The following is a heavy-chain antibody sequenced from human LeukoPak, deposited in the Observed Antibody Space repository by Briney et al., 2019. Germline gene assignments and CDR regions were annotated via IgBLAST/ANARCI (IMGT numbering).Heavy chain of an antibody. V-gene: IGHV1-2*02. D-gene: IGHD3-9*01. CDR1: GYSFTGHY. CDR2: MNTNSGGT. CDR3: ARGLRHDILTGCDY. J-gene: IGHJ4*02. Sequence: ASVKVSCKASGYSFTGHYIHWVRQAPGQGLEWMGWMNTNSGGTDYALKFQGRVTMTRDTSITTAYMDMSGLTSDDAAIYYCARGLRHDILTGCDYWGQGTLVTVSS.